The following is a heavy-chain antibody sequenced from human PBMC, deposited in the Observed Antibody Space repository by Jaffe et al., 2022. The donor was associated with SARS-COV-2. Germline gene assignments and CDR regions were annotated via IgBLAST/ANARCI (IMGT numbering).Heavy chain of an antibody. V-gene: IGHV3-23*01. CDR3: AKGPTPGGYDYVPPDY. CDR2: ISASGDTT. Sequence: EVQLLESGGGLVQPGGSLRLSCAASGFTFISYAMNWVRQAPGKGLEWVSAISASGDTTYFADSVKGRFTISRDNSKNTLYLQMSSLRAEDTAVYYCAKGPTPGGYDYVPPDYWGQGTLVTVSS. D-gene: IGHD5-12*01. J-gene: IGHJ4*02. CDR1: GFTFISYA.